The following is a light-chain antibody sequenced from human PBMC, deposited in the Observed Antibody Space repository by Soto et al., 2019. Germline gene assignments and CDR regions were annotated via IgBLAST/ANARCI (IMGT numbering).Light chain of an antibody. CDR1: QGISSY. J-gene: IGKJ4*01. Sequence: IQLTQSPSSLSASVGDRVTITCRASQGISSYLAWYQQKPGKAPKLLIYAASTLQSGVPSRFSGSGSETDFTLTINSLQPEDFATYYCQQLSGYPLTFGGWTKVEIK. CDR2: AAS. V-gene: IGKV1-9*01. CDR3: QQLSGYPLT.